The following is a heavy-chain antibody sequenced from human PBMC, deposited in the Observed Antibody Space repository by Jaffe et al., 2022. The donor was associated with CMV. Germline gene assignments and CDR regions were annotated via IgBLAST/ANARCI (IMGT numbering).Heavy chain of an antibody. J-gene: IGHJ6*02. D-gene: IGHD1-26*01. CDR1: GFTFSSYS. CDR3: ARDRSGSQPHMDV. V-gene: IGHV3-21*01. Sequence: EVQLVESGGGLVKPGGSLRLSCAASGFTFSSYSMNWVRQAPGKGLEWVSSISSSSSYIYYADSVKGRFTISRDNAKNSLYLQMNSLRAEDTAVYYCARDRSGSQPHMDVWGQGTTVTVSS. CDR2: ISSSSSYI.